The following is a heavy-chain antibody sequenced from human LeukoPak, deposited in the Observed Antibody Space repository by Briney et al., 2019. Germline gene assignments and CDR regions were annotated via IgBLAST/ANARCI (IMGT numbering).Heavy chain of an antibody. CDR3: ANIVNSNAWRW. CDR2: IYHSGST. D-gene: IGHD2-21*01. Sequence: ASETLSLTCAVSGYSISSGYYWGWIRQPPGKGLEWIGSIYHSGSTYYNPSLKSRVTISVDTSMNQFSLRLSSVTAADTAVYYCANIVNSNAWRWGGQGTLVTVSS. J-gene: IGHJ4*02. CDR1: GYSISSGYY. V-gene: IGHV4-38-2*01.